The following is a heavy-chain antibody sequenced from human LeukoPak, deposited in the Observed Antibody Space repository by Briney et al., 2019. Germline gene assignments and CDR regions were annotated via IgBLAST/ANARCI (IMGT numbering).Heavy chain of an antibody. J-gene: IGHJ4*02. Sequence: SGTLSLTCAVSGESISTTNWWSWVRQPPGRGPEWLGQIYHSGATMYNPSLASRVTISLDKSMNHFSLKLTSVTAADTAVYYCARDPVPGLGVYLDYWGPGSLVIVSS. CDR2: IYHSGAT. V-gene: IGHV4-4*02. CDR1: GESISTTNW. D-gene: IGHD2-2*01. CDR3: ARDPVPGLGVYLDY.